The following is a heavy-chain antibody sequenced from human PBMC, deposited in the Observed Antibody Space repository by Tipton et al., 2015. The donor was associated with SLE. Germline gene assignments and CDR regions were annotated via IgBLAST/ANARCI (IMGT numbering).Heavy chain of an antibody. D-gene: IGHD1-1*01. CDR2: ISSTGYTI. CDR1: EFNLKSYD. J-gene: IGHJ4*02. Sequence: SLRLSCVASEFNLKSYDMNWVRQAPGKGLEWISYISSTGYTIFYADSVKGRFTISRDNAKNSLDLQLNSLRVDDTAIYYCAKGGVITTKDYWGQGTLVTVSS. CDR3: AKGGVITTKDY. V-gene: IGHV3-48*03.